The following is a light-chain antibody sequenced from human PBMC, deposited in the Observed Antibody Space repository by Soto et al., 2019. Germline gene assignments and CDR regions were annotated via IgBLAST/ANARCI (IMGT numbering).Light chain of an antibody. CDR1: QGIYNY. J-gene: IGKJ1*01. V-gene: IGKV1-27*01. CDR3: HRYNSAPRA. Sequence: DIQMTQSPSSLSASVGDRVTITCRASQGIYNYLAWYQAKPGKVPKLLIYAASTLQSGVRSRFSGSGSGTDFTRTISSLQPEDVGTYYCHRYNSAPRAFGQGTKVDIE. CDR2: AAS.